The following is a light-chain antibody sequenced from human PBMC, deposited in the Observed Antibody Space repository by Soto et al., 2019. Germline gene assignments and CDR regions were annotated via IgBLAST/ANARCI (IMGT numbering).Light chain of an antibody. J-gene: IGLJ1*01. CDR1: SSDVGGYNY. CDR2: EVS. Sequence: QSALTQPAAVSGSPGQSIIISCTGTSSDVGGYNYVSWYQQHPGKAPKLMIYEVSNRPSGVSNGFSGSKSGNTASLTISGLQAEDEADYYCSSYTSSSTYVFGTGTKLTVL. CDR3: SSYTSSSTYV. V-gene: IGLV2-14*01.